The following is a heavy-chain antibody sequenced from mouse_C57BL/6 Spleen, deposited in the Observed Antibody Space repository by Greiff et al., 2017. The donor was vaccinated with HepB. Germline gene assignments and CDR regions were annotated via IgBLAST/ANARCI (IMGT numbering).Heavy chain of an antibody. D-gene: IGHD2-1*01. CDR2: ISNLAYSI. V-gene: IGHV5-15*04. J-gene: IGHJ1*03. Sequence: DVMLVESGGGLVQPGGSLKLSCAASGFTFSDYGMAWVRQAPRKGPEWVAFISNLAYSIYYADTVTGRFTISRENAKNTLYLEMSSLRSEDTAMYYCARRDYYGNYGYFDVWGTGTTVTVSS. CDR1: GFTFSDYG. CDR3: ARRDYYGNYGYFDV.